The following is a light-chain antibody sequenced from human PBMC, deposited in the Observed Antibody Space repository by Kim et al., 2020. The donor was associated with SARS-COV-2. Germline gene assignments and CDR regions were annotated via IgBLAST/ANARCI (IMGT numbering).Light chain of an antibody. CDR1: QSISDW. J-gene: IGKJ2*01. CDR3: QQYNSLSYT. CDR2: DAS. V-gene: IGKV1-5*01. Sequence: DIQMTQSPSTLSASVGDRVTITCRASQSISDWLAWYQQKPGKAPKLLIFDASNLENGVPSRFSGSGSGTEFTLTISSLQPDDFATYYCQQYNSLSYTFGQGTKVDIK.